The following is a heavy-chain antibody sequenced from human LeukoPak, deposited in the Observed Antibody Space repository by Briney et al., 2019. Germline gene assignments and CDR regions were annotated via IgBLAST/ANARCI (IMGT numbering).Heavy chain of an antibody. CDR3: ARGRYYFDY. Sequence: GGSLRLSCAASEFTFNNYWMHWVRQAPGKGLVWVSRFNSDGSSTSYADSVKGRFTISRDNAKNTLYLQMNSLRVEDTAVYYCARGRYYFDYWGQGTLVTVSS. V-gene: IGHV3-74*01. D-gene: IGHD4-17*01. CDR1: EFTFNNYW. J-gene: IGHJ4*02. CDR2: FNSDGSST.